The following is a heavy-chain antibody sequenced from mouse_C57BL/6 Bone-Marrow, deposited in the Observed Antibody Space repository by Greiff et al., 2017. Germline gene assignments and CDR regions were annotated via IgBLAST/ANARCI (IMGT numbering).Heavy chain of an antibody. CDR2: IDPSDSYT. Sequence: QVQLQQPGAELVRPGTSVKLSCKASGYTFTSYWMHWVKQRPGQGLEWIGVIDPSDSYTNYNQKFKGKDTLTVDTSSSTAYMQLSSLTSEDSAVYYCARGGLRREGVDDWGQGTTLTVSS. J-gene: IGHJ2*01. CDR1: GYTFTSYW. V-gene: IGHV1-59*01. CDR3: ARGGLRREGVDD. D-gene: IGHD2-2*01.